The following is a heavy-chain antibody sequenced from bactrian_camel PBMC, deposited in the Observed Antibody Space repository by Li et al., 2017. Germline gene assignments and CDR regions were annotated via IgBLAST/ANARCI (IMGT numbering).Heavy chain of an antibody. V-gene: IGHV3S53*01. CDR3: AGGRPRLDASPLAPSSYDD. D-gene: IGHD3*01. J-gene: IGHJ4*01. CDR1: GYDVSRGY. CDR2: VDRNGYP. Sequence: HVQLVESGGGSVESGGSLRLSCAASGYDVSRGYMAWFRQAPGKEREGVAAVDRNGYPTYTYSVSNRFTISKDNVKNTLYLDMNNLQPEDTAMYFCAGGRPRLDASPLAPSSYDDWGQGTQVT.